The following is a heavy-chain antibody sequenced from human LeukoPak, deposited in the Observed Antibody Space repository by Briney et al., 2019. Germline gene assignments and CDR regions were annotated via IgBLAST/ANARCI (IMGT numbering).Heavy chain of an antibody. CDR1: EFAFSTYN. Sequence: GGSLRLSCAASEFAFSTYNMNWVRQAQGKGLEWVSYISTGSSTTYYADFAKGRFTISRDNSRNTLHLQMNNLRVEDTAAYYCAREVIHTNPPGHFDLWGRGTLVSVSA. CDR2: ISTGSSTT. V-gene: IGHV3-48*01. D-gene: IGHD2-21*01. CDR3: AREVIHTNPPGHFDL. J-gene: IGHJ2*01.